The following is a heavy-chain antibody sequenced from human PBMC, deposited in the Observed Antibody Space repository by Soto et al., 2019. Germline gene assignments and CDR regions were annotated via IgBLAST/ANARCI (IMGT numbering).Heavy chain of an antibody. Sequence: QVQLVQSGAEVKKPGSSVKVSCKASGGTFSSYAISWVRQAPGQGLEWMGGIIPIFGTANYAQKFQGRVTITADESTSTAYMELSSLRSEETAVYYCARGGMEVGASLVGFDYWGQGTLVTVSS. CDR3: ARGGMEVGASLVGFDY. CDR2: IIPIFGTA. CDR1: GGTFSSYA. J-gene: IGHJ4*02. D-gene: IGHD1-26*01. V-gene: IGHV1-69*01.